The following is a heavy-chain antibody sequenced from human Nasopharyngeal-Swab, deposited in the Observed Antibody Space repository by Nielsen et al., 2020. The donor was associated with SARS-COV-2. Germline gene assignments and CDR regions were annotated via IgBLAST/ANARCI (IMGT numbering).Heavy chain of an antibody. D-gene: IGHD3-3*01. V-gene: IGHV3-21*01. Sequence: GGSLRLSCAASGFTFRTFAMSWVRQAPGKGLEWVSSISSSSSYIYYADSVKGRFTISRDNAKNSLYLQMNSLRAEDTAVYYCARVDADYDFWSGSKSGLCDYWGQGTLVTAS. CDR2: ISSSSSYI. CDR3: ARVDADYDFWSGSKSGLCDY. CDR1: GFTFRTFA. J-gene: IGHJ4*02.